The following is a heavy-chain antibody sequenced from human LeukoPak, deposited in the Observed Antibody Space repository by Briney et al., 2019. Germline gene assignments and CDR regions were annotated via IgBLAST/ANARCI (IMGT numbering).Heavy chain of an antibody. CDR1: GFTFRSYV. CDR2: ISGSSGST. J-gene: IGHJ4*02. CDR3: AKDSSFFDY. Sequence: GGSLRLSCAASGFTFRSYVMSWVRQAPGKGLEWVSAISGSSGSTSYADSVKGRFTISRDNSKNTVYLQMNSLRAEDTAVYYCAKDSSFFDYWGQGTLVTVSS. V-gene: IGHV3-23*01.